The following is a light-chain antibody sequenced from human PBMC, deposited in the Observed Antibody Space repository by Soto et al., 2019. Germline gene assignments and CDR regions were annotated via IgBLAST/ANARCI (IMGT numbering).Light chain of an antibody. V-gene: IGLV7-46*01. J-gene: IGLJ7*01. CDR2: DTS. CDR3: LLSHSGARM. CDR1: TGAVTSGHY. Sequence: QTVVTQEPSLTVSPGGTVTLTSGSSTGAVTSGHYPYWFQQKPGQAPRTLIYDTSNKHSWTPARFSGSLLGGKAALTLSGAQPEDEAGYYCLLSHSGARMFGGGTQLTVL.